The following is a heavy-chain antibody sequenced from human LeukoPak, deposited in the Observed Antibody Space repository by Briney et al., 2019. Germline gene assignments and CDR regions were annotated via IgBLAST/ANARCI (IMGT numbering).Heavy chain of an antibody. CDR2: ISGSGGST. CDR3: AKKGAVRYCSSTSCYEGGYYFDY. V-gene: IGHV3-23*01. D-gene: IGHD2-2*01. CDR1: GFTFSSYA. Sequence: GGSLRLSCAASGFTFSSYAMGWVRQAPGKGLEWVSAISGSGGSTYYADSVKGRFTFSRDNPKNTLYLQMNSLRAEDTAVYYCAKKGAVRYCSSTSCYEGGYYFDYWGQGTLVTVSS. J-gene: IGHJ4*02.